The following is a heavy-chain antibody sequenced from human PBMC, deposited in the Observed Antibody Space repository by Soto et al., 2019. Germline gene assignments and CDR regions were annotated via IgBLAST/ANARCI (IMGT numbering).Heavy chain of an antibody. D-gene: IGHD3-3*02. V-gene: IGHV4-39*01. CDR1: GGSISSSSYY. CDR2: IYYSGST. Sequence: PSETLSLTCTVAGGSISSSSYYWGWIRQPPGKGLEWIGSIYYSGSTYYNPSLKSRVTISVDTSKNQFSLKLSSVTAADTAVYYCASPQIAFYNWFDPWGQGTLVTV. CDR3: ASPQIAFYNWFDP. J-gene: IGHJ5*02.